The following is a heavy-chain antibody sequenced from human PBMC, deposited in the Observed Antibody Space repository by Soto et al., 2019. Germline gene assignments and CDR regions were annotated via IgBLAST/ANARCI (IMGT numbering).Heavy chain of an antibody. CDR3: AKFPYYDIPTQNFS. CDR2: ISGSGGST. CDR1: GFTFSSYA. Sequence: GGSLRLSCAASGFTFSSYAMSWVRQAPGKGLERVSAISGSGGSTYYADSVKGRFTISRDNSKNTLYLQMNSLRAEDTAVYYCAKFPYYDIPTQNFSWGQGTLVTVSS. V-gene: IGHV3-23*01. J-gene: IGHJ5*02. D-gene: IGHD3-9*01.